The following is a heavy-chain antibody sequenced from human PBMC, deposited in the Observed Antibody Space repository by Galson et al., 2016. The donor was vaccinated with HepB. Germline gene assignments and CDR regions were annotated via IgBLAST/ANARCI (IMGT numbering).Heavy chain of an antibody. CDR2: MSYDGSTK. CDR1: GFIFGDHY. Sequence: SLRLSCAASGFIFGDHYIDWVRQAPGKRLEWMAVMSYDGSTKKYADSVKGRFTISRDNSKNTVYLQMNRLRPEDTAVYYCAREVHSDDFWSGYTLSYYGMDVWGQGTAGTVSS. V-gene: IGHV3-30*03. J-gene: IGHJ6*02. D-gene: IGHD3-3*01. CDR3: AREVHSDDFWSGYTLSYYGMDV.